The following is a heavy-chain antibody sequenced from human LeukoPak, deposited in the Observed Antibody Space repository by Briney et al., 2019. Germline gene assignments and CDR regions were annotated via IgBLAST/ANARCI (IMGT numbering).Heavy chain of an antibody. Sequence: GGSLRLSCAASGFTFSSYGMHWVRQAPGKGLEWVAVISYDGSNKYYADSVKGRFTISRDNSKNTLHLQMNSLRAEDTAVYYCARERGYSYGVFDYWGQGTLVTVSS. CDR1: GFTFSSYG. D-gene: IGHD5-18*01. V-gene: IGHV3-30*03. CDR3: ARERGYSYGVFDY. J-gene: IGHJ4*02. CDR2: ISYDGSNK.